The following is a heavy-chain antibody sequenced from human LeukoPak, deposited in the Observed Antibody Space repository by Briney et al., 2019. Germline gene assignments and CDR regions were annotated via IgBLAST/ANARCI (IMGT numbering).Heavy chain of an antibody. V-gene: IGHV1-18*03. J-gene: IGHJ4*02. Sequence: ASVKVSCKASGYTFTSYGISWVRQAPGQGLEWMGWISAYNGNTNYAQKLQGRVTMTTDTSTSTAYMELRSLRSEDMAVYYCARARTYDSSGYYLYSFDYWGQGTLVTVSS. CDR3: ARARTYDSSGYYLYSFDY. CDR1: GYTFTSYG. CDR2: ISAYNGNT. D-gene: IGHD3-22*01.